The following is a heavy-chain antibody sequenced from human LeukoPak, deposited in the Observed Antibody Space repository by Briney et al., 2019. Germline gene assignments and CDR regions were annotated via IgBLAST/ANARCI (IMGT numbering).Heavy chain of an antibody. CDR1: AFTYDDYG. CDR3: ARVPALGSGGQYYFDY. V-gene: IGHV3-20*04. D-gene: IGHD7-27*01. CDR2: ISWNGGST. Sequence: GGSLRLSCAASAFTYDDYGMSWVRQAPGKGLEWVSGISWNGGSTGYADSVKGRFTISRDNAKNSLYLQMNSLRAEDTALYYCARVPALGSGGQYYFDYWGQGTLVTVSS. J-gene: IGHJ4*02.